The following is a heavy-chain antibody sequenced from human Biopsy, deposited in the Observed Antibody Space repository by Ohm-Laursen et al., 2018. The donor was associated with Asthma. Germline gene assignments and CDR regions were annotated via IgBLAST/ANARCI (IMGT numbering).Heavy chain of an antibody. D-gene: IGHD6-19*01. V-gene: IGHV3-30-3*01. CDR3: AREGVAGTHIED. Sequence: LSLTCAASRFTYEMHWVRQAPGKGLEWVAVISYDGSSIYYADSVKGRFTIPRDNSKNTLSLQMNSLTAEDTAVYYCAREGVAGTHIEDWGQGTLVTVSS. J-gene: IGHJ4*02. CDR1: RFTYE. CDR2: ISYDGSSI.